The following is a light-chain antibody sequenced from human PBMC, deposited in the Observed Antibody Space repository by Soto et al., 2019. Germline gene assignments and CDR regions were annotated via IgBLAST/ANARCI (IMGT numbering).Light chain of an antibody. J-gene: IGKJ1*01. V-gene: IGKV3-20*01. Sequence: ETVVTQSPGTLSLSPGERATLSCRASQSVSSNYLAWYQHIPGQAPRLLIYGASTRATGIPDRFSGSGSGTHFTLTISRLEPEDFAVYYCQQFDRSLPSWTFGQGTKVE. CDR2: GAS. CDR1: QSVSSNY. CDR3: QQFDRSLPSWT.